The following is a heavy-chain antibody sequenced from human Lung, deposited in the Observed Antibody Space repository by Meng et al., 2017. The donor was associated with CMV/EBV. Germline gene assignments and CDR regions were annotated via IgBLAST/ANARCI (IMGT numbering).Heavy chain of an antibody. V-gene: IGHV4-39*07. Sequence: GSLRLSCSVSGGSISSSSNYWGWIRHPPGKGLEWIGSLYQSRSTFYNPSLKSRVTISVDTSKNHFSLKLSSVTAADTAVYYCATPRAGYASGWSFDYWGQGALVTVSS. J-gene: IGHJ4*02. D-gene: IGHD6-19*01. CDR1: GGSISSSSNY. CDR2: LYQSRST. CDR3: ATPRAGYASGWSFDY.